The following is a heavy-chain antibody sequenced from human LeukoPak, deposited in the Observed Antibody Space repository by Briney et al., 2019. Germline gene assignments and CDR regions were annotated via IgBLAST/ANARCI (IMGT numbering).Heavy chain of an antibody. CDR1: GGSISSSSYY. Sequence: SETLSLTCTVSGGSISSSSYYWGWIRQPPGKGLEWIGSIYYSGSTYYNPSLKSRVTISVDTSKNQFSLKLSSVTAADTAVYYCARHSSFAVGATHFFDYWGQGTLVTVSP. V-gene: IGHV4-39*01. D-gene: IGHD1-26*01. CDR2: IYYSGST. CDR3: ARHSSFAVGATHFFDY. J-gene: IGHJ4*02.